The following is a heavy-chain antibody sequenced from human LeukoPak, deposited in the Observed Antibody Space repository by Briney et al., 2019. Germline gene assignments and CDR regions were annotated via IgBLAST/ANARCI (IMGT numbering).Heavy chain of an antibody. D-gene: IGHD3-10*01. CDR1: GSTFSSYD. Sequence: ASVKVSCKASGSTFSSYDINWVRQATGQGLEWLGWMNPNSGDTGYTQRFPGRVTMTRDTSISTAYMELSSLKSEDTAVYYCARGPYGTGSHFDFWGQGTLVTVSS. V-gene: IGHV1-8*02. CDR3: ARGPYGTGSHFDF. CDR2: MNPNSGDT. J-gene: IGHJ4*02.